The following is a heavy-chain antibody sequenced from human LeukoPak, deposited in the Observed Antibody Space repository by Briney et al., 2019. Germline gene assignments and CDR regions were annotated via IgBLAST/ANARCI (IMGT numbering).Heavy chain of an antibody. Sequence: PSETLSLTCTVSGGSISSYYGSWIRQPPGKGLEWIGYIYNSGSTNYNPSLKSRVTISVDTSKKQFSLKLSSVTAADTAVYYCAAMVRGDNFDYWGQGTLVTVSS. V-gene: IGHV4-59*01. D-gene: IGHD3-10*01. CDR1: GGSISSYY. CDR2: IYNSGST. CDR3: AAMVRGDNFDY. J-gene: IGHJ4*02.